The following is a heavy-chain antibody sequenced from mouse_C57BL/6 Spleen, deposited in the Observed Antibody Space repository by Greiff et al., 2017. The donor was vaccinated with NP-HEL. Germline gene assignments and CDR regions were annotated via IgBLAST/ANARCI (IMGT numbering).Heavy chain of an antibody. Sequence: QVQLQQPGAELVMPGASVKLSCKASGYTFTSYWMHWVKQRPGQGLEWIGEIDPSDSYTNYNQQFKGKATLTVDKSSSTAYMQLSSLTSEDSAVYYCARGGLLLPMDYWGQGTSVTVSS. D-gene: IGHD2-3*01. V-gene: IGHV1-69*01. CDR3: ARGGLLLPMDY. J-gene: IGHJ4*01. CDR1: GYTFTSYW. CDR2: IDPSDSYT.